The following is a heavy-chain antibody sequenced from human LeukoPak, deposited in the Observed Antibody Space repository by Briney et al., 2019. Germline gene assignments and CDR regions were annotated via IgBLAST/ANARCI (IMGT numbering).Heavy chain of an antibody. D-gene: IGHD2-15*01. J-gene: IGHJ6*02. CDR2: IIPIFGTA. CDR3: ARDTLARYYYYGMDV. CDR1: GGTFSSYA. Sequence: GASVKVSCKASGGTFSSYAISWVRQAPGQGLEWMGGIIPIFGTANYAQKFQGRVTITADESTSTAYMELSSLRSEDTAVYYCARDTLARYYYYGMDVWGQGTTVTVSS. V-gene: IGHV1-69*13.